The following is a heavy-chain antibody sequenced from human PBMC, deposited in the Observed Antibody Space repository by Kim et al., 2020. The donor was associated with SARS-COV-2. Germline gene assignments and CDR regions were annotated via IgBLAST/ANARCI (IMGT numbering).Heavy chain of an antibody. V-gene: IGHV4-38-2*02. Sequence: SETLSLTCTVSGYSISSGYYWGWIRQPPGKGLEWIGSIYHSGSTYYNPSLKSRVTISVDTSKNQFSLKLSSVTAADTAVYYCARDYLQWLVKPTIFYYYYGMDVWGQGTTVTVSS. J-gene: IGHJ6*02. CDR1: GYSISSGYY. D-gene: IGHD6-19*01. CDR3: ARDYLQWLVKPTIFYYYYGMDV. CDR2: IYHSGST.